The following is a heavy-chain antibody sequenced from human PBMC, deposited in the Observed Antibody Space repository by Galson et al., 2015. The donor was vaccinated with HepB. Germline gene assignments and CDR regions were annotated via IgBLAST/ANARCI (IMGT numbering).Heavy chain of an antibody. V-gene: IGHV6-1*01. CDR2: TYYRSKWYN. Sequence: CAISGDSVSSNSAAWNWIRQSPSRGLEWLGRTYYRSKWYNDYAVSVKSRLTINPDTSKNQFSLQLNSVTPEDTAVYYCARDLRYYDSSGYYYPFDYWGQGTLVTVSS. D-gene: IGHD3-22*01. CDR3: ARDLRYYDSSGYYYPFDY. J-gene: IGHJ4*02. CDR1: GDSVSSNSAA.